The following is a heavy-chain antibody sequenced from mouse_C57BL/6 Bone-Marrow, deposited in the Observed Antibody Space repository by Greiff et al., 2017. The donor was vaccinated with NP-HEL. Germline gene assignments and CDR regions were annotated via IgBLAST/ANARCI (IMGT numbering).Heavy chain of an antibody. V-gene: IGHV1-82*01. Sequence: VQLQQSGPELVKPGASVKISCKASGYAFSSSWMNWVKQRSGKGLEWIGRIYPGDGDTNYNGKFKGKATLTADKSSSTAYMQLSSLTSEDSAVYFCARTGTNFDYWGQGTTLTVSS. CDR2: IYPGDGDT. J-gene: IGHJ2*01. CDR3: ARTGTNFDY. D-gene: IGHD4-1*01. CDR1: GYAFSSSW.